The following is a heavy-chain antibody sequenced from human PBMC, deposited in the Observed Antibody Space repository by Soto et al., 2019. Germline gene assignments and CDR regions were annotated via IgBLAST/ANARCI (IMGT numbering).Heavy chain of an antibody. CDR3: AKCSGTSCYGGDNWFDP. D-gene: IGHD2-2*01. J-gene: IGHJ5*02. CDR2: ISGSGGST. CDR1: GFTFSSYA. Sequence: VSLRLSCAASGFTFSSYAMSWVRQAPGKGLEWVSAISGSGGSTYYADSVKGRFTISRDNSKNTLYLQMNSLRAEDTAVYYCAKCSGTSCYGGDNWFDPWGQGTLVTVSS. V-gene: IGHV3-23*01.